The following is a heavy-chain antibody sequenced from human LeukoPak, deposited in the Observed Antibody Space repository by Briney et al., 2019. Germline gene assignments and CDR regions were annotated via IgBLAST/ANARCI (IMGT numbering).Heavy chain of an antibody. CDR1: GGTFNSYA. CDR3: ARDLPTYCSSPSCFHGMDV. Sequence: SVKVSCKASGGTFNSYAISWVRQARGQGLEWMGRVIVILGIANYAQKFQGRVTITADKSTSTAYMELSSLISDDTAVYYCARDLPTYCSSPSCFHGMDVWGQGTTVTVSS. CDR2: VIVILGIA. D-gene: IGHD2-2*01. V-gene: IGHV1-69*04. J-gene: IGHJ6*02.